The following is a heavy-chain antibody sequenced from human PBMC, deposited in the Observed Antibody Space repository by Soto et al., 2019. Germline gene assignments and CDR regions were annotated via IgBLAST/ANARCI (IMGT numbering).Heavy chain of an antibody. CDR3: ARVRGTVTANWFDP. D-gene: IGHD4-4*01. V-gene: IGHV4-4*07. CDR1: GGSISSYY. CDR2: IYTSGSA. J-gene: IGHJ5*02. Sequence: SETLSLTCTVSGGSISSYYWSWIRQPAGKGLEWIGRIYTSGSANYNPSLKSRVTMSVDTSKNQFSLKLSSVTAADTAVYYCARVRGTVTANWFDPWGQGTLVTVSS.